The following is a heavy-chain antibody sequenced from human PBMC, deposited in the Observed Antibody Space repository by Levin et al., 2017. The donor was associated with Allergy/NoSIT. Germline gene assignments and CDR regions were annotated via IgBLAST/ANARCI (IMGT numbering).Heavy chain of an antibody. CDR2: IYYSGST. V-gene: IGHV4-59*01. D-gene: IGHD3-22*01. CDR1: GGSISSYY. J-gene: IGHJ3*02. CDR3: ARVTKQTYYYDSSGYSPRDDAFDI. Sequence: SQTFSLTCTVSGGSISSYYWSWIRQPPGKGLEWIGYIYYSGSTNYNPSLKSRVTISVDTSKNQFSLKLSSVTAADTAVYYCARVTKQTYYYDSSGYSPRDDAFDIWGQGTMVTVSS.